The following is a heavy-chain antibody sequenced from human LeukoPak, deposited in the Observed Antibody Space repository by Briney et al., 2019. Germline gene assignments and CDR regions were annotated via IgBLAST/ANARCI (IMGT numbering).Heavy chain of an antibody. CDR3: ARRMGYYDSSGYSFDY. V-gene: IGHV3-48*04. J-gene: IGHJ4*02. CDR1: GFTFSSYS. D-gene: IGHD3-22*01. Sequence: GGSLRLSCAASGFTFSSYSMNWVRQAPGKGLEWVSYISSSGSTIYYADSVKGRFTISRDNAKNSLYLQMNSLRAEDTAVYYCARRMGYYDSSGYSFDYWGQGTLVTVSS. CDR2: ISSSGSTI.